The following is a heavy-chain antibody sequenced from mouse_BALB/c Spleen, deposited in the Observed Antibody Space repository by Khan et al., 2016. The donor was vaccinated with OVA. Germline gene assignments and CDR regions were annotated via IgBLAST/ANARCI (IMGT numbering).Heavy chain of an antibody. J-gene: IGHJ4*01. CDR1: GYTFTSYY. CDR3: GRWGGNYPSYAMDY. V-gene: IGHV1S56*01. CDR2: IYPGNVNT. D-gene: IGHD2-1*01. Sequence: QVQLKDSGPELVKPGASVRISCKASGYTFTSYYIHWVKQRPGQGLEWIGWIYPGNVNTNYNEKFKGKATLTADTSSSTAYMQLSSLTSEDSAVYFCGRWGGNYPSYAMDYWGQGTSVTVSS.